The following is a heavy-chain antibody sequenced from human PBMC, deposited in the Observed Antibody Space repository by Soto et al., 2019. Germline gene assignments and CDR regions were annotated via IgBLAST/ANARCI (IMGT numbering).Heavy chain of an antibody. CDR1: GFTFTSSA. Sequence: ASVKVSCKASGFTFTSSAVQWVRQARGQRLEWIGWIVVGSGNTNYAQKFQERFTITRDMSTSTAYMELSSLRSEDTAVYYCAAHYYDSSGYYIPYYWGQGTLVTVSS. CDR2: IVVGSGNT. D-gene: IGHD3-22*01. V-gene: IGHV1-58*01. J-gene: IGHJ4*02. CDR3: AAHYYDSSGYYIPYY.